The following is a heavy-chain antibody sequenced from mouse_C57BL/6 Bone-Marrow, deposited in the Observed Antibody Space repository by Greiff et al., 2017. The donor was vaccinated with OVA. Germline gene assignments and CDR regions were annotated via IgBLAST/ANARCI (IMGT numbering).Heavy chain of an antibody. Sequence: QVQLQQSGAELVRPGASVKLSCKASGYTFTDYYINWVKQRPGQGLEWIARIYPGSGNPYSNEKFKGKATLTAEKSSSTAYMQLSSLTSADSAVYFCASKGYPYWYFDVWGTGTTVTVSS. V-gene: IGHV1-76*01. D-gene: IGHD2-2*01. CDR2: IYPGSGNP. CDR3: ASKGYPYWYFDV. J-gene: IGHJ1*03. CDR1: GYTFTDYY.